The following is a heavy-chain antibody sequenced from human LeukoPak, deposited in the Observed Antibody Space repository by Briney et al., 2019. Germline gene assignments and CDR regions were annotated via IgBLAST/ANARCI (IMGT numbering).Heavy chain of an antibody. V-gene: IGHV3-66*02. CDR2: IYSGGST. Sequence: GGSLRLSCAASGFTVSSNYMSWVRQAPGKGLEWVSVIYSGGSTYYADSVKGRFTISRDNSKNTLYLQMNSLRAEDTAVYYCARERAIYSGSYWGLDYWGQGTLVTVSS. J-gene: IGHJ4*02. CDR1: GFTVSSNY. CDR3: ARERAIYSGSYWGLDY. D-gene: IGHD1-26*01.